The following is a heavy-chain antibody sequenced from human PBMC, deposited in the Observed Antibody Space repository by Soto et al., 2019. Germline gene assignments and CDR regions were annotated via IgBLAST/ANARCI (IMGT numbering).Heavy chain of an antibody. CDR3: ANGGDRWLRIDY. Sequence: QVQLMESGGGVVQPGRSLRLSCVASEFTFSSYGMLWVRQAPGKGLECVAVIANNGDYKYYADSVKGRFSISRDKSKNTLYLEMNRLSAKDTAVYYCANGGDRWLRIDYWGQGTPVTVSS. CDR2: IANNGDYK. D-gene: IGHD5-12*01. J-gene: IGHJ4*02. V-gene: IGHV3-30*18. CDR1: EFTFSSYG.